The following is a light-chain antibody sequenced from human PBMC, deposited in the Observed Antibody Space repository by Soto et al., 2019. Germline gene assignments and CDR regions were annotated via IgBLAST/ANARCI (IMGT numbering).Light chain of an antibody. CDR3: QQRGTWPPIT. J-gene: IGKJ4*01. CDR2: DAS. Sequence: EIVLTQSPASLSLSPGERATLSCRASQDVVKYLAWYKQKPGQAPTLLIYDASKRAAGIPARFGGSGSGTDFTLTISNVESEELAVYFCQQRGTWPPITFGGGTRLE. CDR1: QDVVKY. V-gene: IGKV3-11*01.